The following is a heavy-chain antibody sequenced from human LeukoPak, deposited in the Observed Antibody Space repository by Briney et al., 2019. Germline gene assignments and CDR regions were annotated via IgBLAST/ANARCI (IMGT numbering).Heavy chain of an antibody. Sequence: PGGSLRLSCAASGFTFSDYYMSWIRQAPGKGLEWVSYISSSGSTIYYADSVKGRFTISRDNAKNSLYLQMNSLRAEDPAVYYCAREYCSGGSCHFDYWGQGTLVTVSS. V-gene: IGHV3-11*01. J-gene: IGHJ4*02. CDR2: ISSSGSTI. CDR1: GFTFSDYY. D-gene: IGHD2-15*01. CDR3: AREYCSGGSCHFDY.